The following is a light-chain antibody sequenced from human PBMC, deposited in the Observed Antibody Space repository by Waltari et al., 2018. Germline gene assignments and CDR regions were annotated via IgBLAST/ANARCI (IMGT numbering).Light chain of an antibody. V-gene: IGLV2-14*01. J-gene: IGLJ2*01. Sequence: QSALTQPASVSGSPGQSITISCSGTDSDVGAYDFVSWYQQHPGKAPHLIIYEVSNRPSGISNRFSASKSGNTASLTVRRVEAGDEAVYYCQVWDNYSDQGVFGGGTKLTVL. CDR3: QVWDNYSDQGV. CDR1: DSDVGAYDF. CDR2: EVS.